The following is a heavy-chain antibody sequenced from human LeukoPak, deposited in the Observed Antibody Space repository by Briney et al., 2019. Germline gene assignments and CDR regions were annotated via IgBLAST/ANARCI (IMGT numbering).Heavy chain of an antibody. J-gene: IGHJ3*02. CDR2: INEDESVK. Sequence: PGGSLRLSCEASGFTFSDDYMSWVRQAPGKGLEWVANINEDESVKNYVDSGKGRFTISRDNAKNSLYLQMNSLRVEDTAVYYCARERPAAASAFNIWGQGTMVTVSS. D-gene: IGHD6-13*01. V-gene: IGHV3-7*01. CDR3: ARERPAAASAFNI. CDR1: GFTFSDDY.